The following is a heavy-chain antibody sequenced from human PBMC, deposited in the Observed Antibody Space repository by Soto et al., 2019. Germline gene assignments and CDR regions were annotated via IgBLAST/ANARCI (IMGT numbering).Heavy chain of an antibody. CDR1: GFTFDEYA. Sequence: GGPLRLCCAASGFTFDEYALTWVRQAPGKGLEWVAGINWNGGSKGYADSVKGRFTISRDNAKSSLYLQMNNLRAEDTAFYFCARATQSYYDTSGYYSYVHWGQGAQVTVSS. D-gene: IGHD3-22*01. CDR3: ARATQSYYDTSGYYSYVH. V-gene: IGHV3-20*04. J-gene: IGHJ4*02. CDR2: INWNGGSK.